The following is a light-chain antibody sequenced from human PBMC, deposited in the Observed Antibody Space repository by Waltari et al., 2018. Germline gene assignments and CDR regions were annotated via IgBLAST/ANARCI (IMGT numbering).Light chain of an antibody. CDR1: QSLEYSDLNNF. CDR2: KVS. CDR3: MQGRHWPYA. V-gene: IGKV2-30*01. Sequence: DVLMTQSPLSLPVTLGQPASISCRSSQSLEYSDLNNFLSWFQQRPGQAESVLIDKVSNRDSGVPDRFSSSGSCTDFTLKISRVEADDVGVYYCMQGRHWPYAFGQGTKLEIK. J-gene: IGKJ2*01.